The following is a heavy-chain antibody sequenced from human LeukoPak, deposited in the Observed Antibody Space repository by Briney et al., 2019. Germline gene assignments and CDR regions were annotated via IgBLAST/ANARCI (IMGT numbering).Heavy chain of an antibody. CDR1: GGSISSGDYY. Sequence: SQTLSLTCTVSGGSISSGDYYWRWIRQPPGKGLEWIGYIYYSGSTYYNPSLKSRVTISVDTSKNQFSLKLSSVTAADTAVYYCARRSIVVVPAAPFDYWGQGTLVTVSS. V-gene: IGHV4-30-4*01. CDR2: IYYSGST. CDR3: ARRSIVVVPAAPFDY. J-gene: IGHJ4*02. D-gene: IGHD2-2*01.